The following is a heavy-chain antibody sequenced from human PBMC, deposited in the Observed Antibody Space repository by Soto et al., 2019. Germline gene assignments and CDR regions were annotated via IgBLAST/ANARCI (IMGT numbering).Heavy chain of an antibody. Sequence: QVQLVESGGGVVQPGRSLRLSCAASGFTFSSYAMHWVRQAPGKGLEWVAVISYDGSNKYYADSVKGRFTISRDNSKKPLYLQMSSLRAEDTTVYYCARDQRGSSCYSGLWFDSWGQGTLLTVSS. V-gene: IGHV3-30-3*01. CDR3: ARDQRGSSCYSGLWFDS. J-gene: IGHJ5*01. D-gene: IGHD6-13*01. CDR1: GFTFSSYA. CDR2: ISYDGSNK.